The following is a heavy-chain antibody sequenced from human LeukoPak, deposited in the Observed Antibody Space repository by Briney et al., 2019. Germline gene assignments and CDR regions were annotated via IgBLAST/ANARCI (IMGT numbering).Heavy chain of an antibody. CDR3: ARDVGYHDSSGYSPY. J-gene: IGHJ4*02. CDR2: ISSSSSYI. Sequence: PGGSLRLSCAASGFTFSSYSMNWVRQAPGKGLEWVSSISSSSSYIYYADSVKGRFTISRDNAKNSQYLQMNSLRAEDTAVYYCARDVGYHDSSGYSPYWGQGTLVTVSS. V-gene: IGHV3-21*01. CDR1: GFTFSSYS. D-gene: IGHD3-22*01.